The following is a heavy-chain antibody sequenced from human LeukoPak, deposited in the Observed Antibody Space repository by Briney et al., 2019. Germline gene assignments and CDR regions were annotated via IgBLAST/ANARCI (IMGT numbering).Heavy chain of an antibody. CDR1: GFIFSSYA. V-gene: IGHV3-30*04. D-gene: IGHD3-10*01. CDR3: VGFGAHYYYMDV. Sequence: GGSLRLSCAASGFIFSSYAMHWVRQAPGKGLEWVAVISYDGSNKYYADSVKGRFTISRDNSKNTLYLQMNSLRAEDTAVYYCVGFGAHYYYMDVWGKGTTVTVSS. CDR2: ISYDGSNK. J-gene: IGHJ6*03.